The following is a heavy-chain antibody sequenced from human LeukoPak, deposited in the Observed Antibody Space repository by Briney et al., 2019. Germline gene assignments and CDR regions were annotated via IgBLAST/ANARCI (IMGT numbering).Heavy chain of an antibody. Sequence: GGSLRLSCAASGFTFSSNWMHWVRQAPGKALVWVSRINSDGSSPTYADSVKGRFTISRDNAKNTLSLQMNSLRAEDTAVYYCARGPMPGEYYFDYWGQGTLVTVSS. CDR1: GFTFSSNW. V-gene: IGHV3-74*01. J-gene: IGHJ4*02. CDR3: ARGPMPGEYYFDY. CDR2: INSDGSSP. D-gene: IGHD3-16*01.